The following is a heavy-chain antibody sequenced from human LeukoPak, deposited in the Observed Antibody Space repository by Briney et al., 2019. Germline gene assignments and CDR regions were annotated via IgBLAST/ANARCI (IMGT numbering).Heavy chain of an antibody. J-gene: IGHJ4*02. D-gene: IGHD3-22*01. CDR3: ARDRYYYDSSGYYHLDY. CDR1: GGSISSGSYY. V-gene: IGHV4-61*02. Sequence: SETLSLTCTVSGGSISSGSYYWSWIRQPAGKGLEWIGRIYTSGSTNYNPSLKSRVTMSVDTSKNQFSLKLSSVTAADTAVHYCARDRYYYDSSGYYHLDYWGQGTLVTVSS. CDR2: IYTSGST.